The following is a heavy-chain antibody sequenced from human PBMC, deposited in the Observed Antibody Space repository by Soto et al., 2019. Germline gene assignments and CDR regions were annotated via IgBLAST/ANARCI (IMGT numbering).Heavy chain of an antibody. Sequence: PGGSLRLSCAASGFTFINAWMSWVRQAPGKGLEWVGRIKSKTDGGTTDYAAPVKGRFTISRDDSKNTLYLQMNSLKTEDTAVYYCTTWYDILTGYFGYWGQGTLVTVSS. D-gene: IGHD3-9*01. J-gene: IGHJ4*02. CDR1: GFTFINAW. CDR3: TTWYDILTGYFGY. CDR2: IKSKTDGGTT. V-gene: IGHV3-15*01.